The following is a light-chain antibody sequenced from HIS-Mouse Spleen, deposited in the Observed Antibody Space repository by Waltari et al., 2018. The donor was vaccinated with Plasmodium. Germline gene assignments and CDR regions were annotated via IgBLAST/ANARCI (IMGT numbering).Light chain of an antibody. Sequence: EIVMTQSPATLSVSPGERATLSCRASPSVRSNLAWYQQKPGQAPRLLIYGASTRATGIPARFSGSVAGTEFTLTISSLQSEDFAVYYCQQYNNWSFTFGPGTKVDIK. J-gene: IGKJ3*01. CDR3: QQYNNWSFT. CDR2: GAS. CDR1: PSVRSN. V-gene: IGKV3-15*01.